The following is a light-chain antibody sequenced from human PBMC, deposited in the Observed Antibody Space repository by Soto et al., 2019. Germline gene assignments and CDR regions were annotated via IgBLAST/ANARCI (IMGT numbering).Light chain of an antibody. CDR2: GAS. Sequence: EIVLTQSPGTLSLSPGERATLSCRASQSVSSSYLAWYQQKPGQAPRLLIYGASSSATGIPDRFSGSGSGTNFTLTISSLQPEDFATYYCQQSYSTSWTFGQGTKVDI. CDR1: QSVSSSY. J-gene: IGKJ1*01. CDR3: QQSYSTSWT. V-gene: IGKV3-20*01.